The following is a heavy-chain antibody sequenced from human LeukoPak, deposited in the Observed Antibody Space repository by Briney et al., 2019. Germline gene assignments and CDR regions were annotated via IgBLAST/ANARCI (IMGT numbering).Heavy chain of an antibody. J-gene: IGHJ4*02. CDR2: ISAYNGNT. CDR1: GYTFTSYG. CDR3: ARGEYYYDSSGYSSVDY. D-gene: IGHD3-22*01. Sequence: GASVKVSCKASGYTFTSYGISWVRQAPGQGLEWMGWISAYNGNTNYAQKLQGRVTMTTDTSTSTAYMELRSLRSDDTAVYYCARGEYYYDSSGYSSVDYWGQGTLVTVSS. V-gene: IGHV1-18*01.